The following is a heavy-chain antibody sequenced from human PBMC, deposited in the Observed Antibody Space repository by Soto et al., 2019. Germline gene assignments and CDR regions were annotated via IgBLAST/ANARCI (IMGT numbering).Heavy chain of an antibody. D-gene: IGHD3-22*01. CDR2: MYFGGSF. J-gene: IGHJ5*02. CDR3: ARSYYDSTGFAVDP. Sequence: QMQLQASGPGLVKPSETLSLTCNVSGASVSHGYWSWIRQPPGQGLEWIGFMYFGGSFNYNPSLTSRATIAVETSKTQFSMKLTSLTASDTAVYYCARSYYDSTGFAVDPWGQGTLVTVSS. CDR1: GASVSHGY. V-gene: IGHV4-59*02.